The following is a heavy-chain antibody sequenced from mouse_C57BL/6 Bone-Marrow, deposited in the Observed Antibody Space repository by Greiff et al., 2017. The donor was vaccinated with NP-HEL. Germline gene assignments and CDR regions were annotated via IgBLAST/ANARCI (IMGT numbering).Heavy chain of an antibody. CDR3: ATYYYGSSDLYWYVDV. V-gene: IGHV1-72*01. J-gene: IGHJ1*03. CDR1: GYTFTSYW. D-gene: IGHD1-1*01. Sequence: VQLQQPGAELVKPGASVKLSCKASGYTFTSYWMHWVKQRPGRGLEWIGRIDPNSGGTKYNEKFKSKATLTVDKPSSTAYMQLSSLTSEDSAVYYCATYYYGSSDLYWYVDVWGTGTTVTVSS. CDR2: IDPNSGGT.